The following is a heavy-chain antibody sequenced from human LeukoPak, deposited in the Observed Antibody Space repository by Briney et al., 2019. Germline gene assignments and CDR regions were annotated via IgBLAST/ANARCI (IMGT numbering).Heavy chain of an antibody. J-gene: IGHJ6*03. CDR3: ARGDSHYDFWFPAPYYMDV. V-gene: IGHV3-21*01. D-gene: IGHD3-3*01. CDR1: GFTFSSYS. Sequence: GGSLRLSCAASGFTFSSYSMNWVRQAPGKGLEWVSSISSSSSYIYYADSVKGRFTISRDNAKNSLYLQMNSLRAEDTAVYYCARGDSHYDFWFPAPYYMDVWGKGTTVTVSS. CDR2: ISSSSSYI.